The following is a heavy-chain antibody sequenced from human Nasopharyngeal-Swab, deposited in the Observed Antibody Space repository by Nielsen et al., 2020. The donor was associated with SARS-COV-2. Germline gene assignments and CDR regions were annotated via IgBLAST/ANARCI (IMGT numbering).Heavy chain of an antibody. D-gene: IGHD3-16*01. Sequence: GGSLRLSCAASGFTFSSYWMSWVRQAPGKGLEWVANIKQDGSEKYYVDSVKGRFTISRDNAKRSVYLQMHSLRAEDTAVYYCARDVWGPDYWGQGILVTVSS. J-gene: IGHJ4*02. CDR2: IKQDGSEK. CDR3: ARDVWGPDY. V-gene: IGHV3-7*03. CDR1: GFTFSSYW.